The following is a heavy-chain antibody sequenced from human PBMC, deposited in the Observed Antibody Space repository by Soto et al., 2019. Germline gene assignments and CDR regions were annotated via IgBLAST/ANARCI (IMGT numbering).Heavy chain of an antibody. J-gene: IGHJ3*02. V-gene: IGHV4-59*01. CDR2: IYYSGST. D-gene: IGHD2-15*01. CDR3: ARYDIVVVVAATQAFDI. Sequence: SETLSLTCTVSGGSISSYYWSWIRQPPGKGLEWIGYIYYSGSTNYNPSLKSRVTISVDTSKNQFSLKLSSVTAADTAVYYCARYDIVVVVAATQAFDIWGQGTMVTVSS. CDR1: GGSISSYY.